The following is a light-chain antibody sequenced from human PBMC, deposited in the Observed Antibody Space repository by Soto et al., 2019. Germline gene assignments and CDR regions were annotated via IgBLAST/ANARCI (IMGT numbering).Light chain of an antibody. Sequence: QSVLTQPPSASGTPGQRVTVSCSGSTSNIGTNYVYWYQQLPGTAPKLLIFRNNQRASGVPDRFSGSKSGTSASLAISGLRSEDEAEYYCGTWADSLGGRGVFGGGTQLTVL. V-gene: IGLV1-47*01. CDR1: TSNIGTNY. CDR3: GTWADSLGGRGV. J-gene: IGLJ2*01. CDR2: RNN.